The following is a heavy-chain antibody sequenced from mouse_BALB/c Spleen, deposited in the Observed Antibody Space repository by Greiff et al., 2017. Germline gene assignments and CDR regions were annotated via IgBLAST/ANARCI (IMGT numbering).Heavy chain of an antibody. CDR3: ARRASY. V-gene: IGHV14-3*02. J-gene: IGHJ3*01. CDR1: GFNIKDTY. Sequence: EVKLEESGAELVKPGASVKLSCTASGFNIKDTYMHWVKQRPEQGLEWIGRIDPANGNTKYDPKFQGKATITADTSSNTAYLQLSSLTSEDTAVYYCARRASYWGQGTLVTVSA. CDR2: IDPANGNT. D-gene: IGHD3-3*01.